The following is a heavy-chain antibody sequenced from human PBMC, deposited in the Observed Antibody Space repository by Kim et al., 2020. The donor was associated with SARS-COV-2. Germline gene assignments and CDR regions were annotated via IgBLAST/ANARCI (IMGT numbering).Heavy chain of an antibody. D-gene: IGHD6-13*01. Sequence: SETLSLTCAVYGGSFSGYYWSWIRQPPGKGLEWIGEINHSGSTNYNPSLKSRVTISVDTSKNQFSLKLSSVTAADTAVYYCARGRIAAAGRYYYYYYGMDVWGQGTTVTVSS. J-gene: IGHJ6*02. CDR3: ARGRIAAAGRYYYYYYGMDV. CDR2: INHSGST. CDR1: GGSFSGYY. V-gene: IGHV4-34*01.